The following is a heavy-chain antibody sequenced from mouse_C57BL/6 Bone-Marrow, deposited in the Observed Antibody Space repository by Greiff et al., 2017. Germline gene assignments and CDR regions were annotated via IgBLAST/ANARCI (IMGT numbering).Heavy chain of an antibody. CDR1: GYTFTGYW. CDR3: ASPLIYYDYPSYAMDY. J-gene: IGHJ4*01. CDR2: ILPGSGST. D-gene: IGHD2-4*01. Sequence: QVQLQQSGAELMKPGASVKLSCKATGYTFTGYWIEWVKQRPGHGLEWIGEILPGSGSTNYNEKFKGKATFTADTSSNTAYMQLSSLTTEDSAIYYCASPLIYYDYPSYAMDYWGQGTSVTVSS. V-gene: IGHV1-9*01.